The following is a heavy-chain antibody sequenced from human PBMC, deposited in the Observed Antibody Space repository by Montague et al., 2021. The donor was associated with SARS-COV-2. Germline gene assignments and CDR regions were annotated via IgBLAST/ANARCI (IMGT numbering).Heavy chain of an antibody. Sequence: SRSLSWAASGFTFTSYGMAWVRQAPGKGLEWVSVITVSGAGTYYAESVEGRFTISRDHSRNTLFLQMNSLRAEDTAVYYCAKRGSYFFDYWGQGTLVTVSS. CDR3: AKRGSYFFDY. J-gene: IGHJ4*02. V-gene: IGHV3-23*01. D-gene: IGHD1-26*01. CDR1: GFTFTSYG. CDR2: ITVSGAGT.